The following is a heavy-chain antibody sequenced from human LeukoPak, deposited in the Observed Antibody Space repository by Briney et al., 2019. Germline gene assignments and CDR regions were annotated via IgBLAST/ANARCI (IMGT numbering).Heavy chain of an antibody. D-gene: IGHD2-2*01. Sequence: GESLKISCKGSGYSFTSYWIGWVRQMPGKGLEWMGIIYPGDSDTRYSPSFQGQVTISADKSISTAYPQWSSLKASDTAMYYCARPRRYCSSTSCYAEDDAFDIWGQGTMVTVSS. V-gene: IGHV5-51*01. CDR2: IYPGDSDT. CDR3: ARPRRYCSSTSCYAEDDAFDI. J-gene: IGHJ3*02. CDR1: GYSFTSYW.